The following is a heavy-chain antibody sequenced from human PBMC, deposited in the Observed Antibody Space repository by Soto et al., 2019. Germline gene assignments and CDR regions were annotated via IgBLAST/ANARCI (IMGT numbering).Heavy chain of an antibody. J-gene: IGHJ3*01. CDR3: AKCLPTSSWVLGV. D-gene: IGHD1-1*01. V-gene: IGHV3-30*03. CDR1: GFSLSVCA. CDR2: ISYDGSNE. Sequence: QVQLVESGGGVVQPGTSLRLSCAASGFSLSVCAMHWVRQAPGRGLERVADISYDGSNEYYADSVKGRFTISRDTSKXXLYLXXXXXXXXXXXXXXCAKCLPTSSWVLGVWXQGXXVTVS.